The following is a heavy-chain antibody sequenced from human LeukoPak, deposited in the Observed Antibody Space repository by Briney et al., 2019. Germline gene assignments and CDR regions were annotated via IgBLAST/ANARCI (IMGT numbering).Heavy chain of an antibody. Sequence: ASVTVSFKSSVYTFTTYGITWVRQAPGQGREWMGWISAYNGNTNYAQKLQGRVTMTTDTSTSTAYMELRSLRSDDTAVYYCARALVDGYKELGYWGQGTLVTVSS. V-gene: IGHV1-18*01. J-gene: IGHJ4*02. D-gene: IGHD5-24*01. CDR1: VYTFTTYG. CDR3: ARALVDGYKELGY. CDR2: ISAYNGNT.